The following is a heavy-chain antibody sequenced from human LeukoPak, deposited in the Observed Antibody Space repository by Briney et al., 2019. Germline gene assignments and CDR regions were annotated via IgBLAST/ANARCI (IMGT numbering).Heavy chain of an antibody. CDR1: GFSFSSYG. D-gene: IGHD6-19*01. CDR3: AKAAGYSSGGNYYYMDV. Sequence: GGSLRLSCAASGFSFSSYGMSWVRQAPGKGLEWVSTISGSGGSTYYVDSAKGRFTISRDNSKNTLYLQMNSLRAEDTAVYYCAKAAGYSSGGNYYYMDVWGKGTTVTISS. CDR2: ISGSGGST. J-gene: IGHJ6*03. V-gene: IGHV3-23*01.